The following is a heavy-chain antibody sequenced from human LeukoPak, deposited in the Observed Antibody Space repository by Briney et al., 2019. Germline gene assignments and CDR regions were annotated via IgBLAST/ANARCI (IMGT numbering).Heavy chain of an antibody. Sequence: SETLSLTCTVSGGSVSSGSYYWSWIRQPPGKGLEWIGYIYYSGSTNYNLSLKSRVTISVDTSKNQFSLKLSSVTAADTAVYYCAREQAVAGTGGVDYWGQGTLVTVSS. CDR1: GGSVSSGSYY. CDR3: AREQAVAGTGGVDY. J-gene: IGHJ4*02. V-gene: IGHV4-61*01. D-gene: IGHD6-19*01. CDR2: IYYSGST.